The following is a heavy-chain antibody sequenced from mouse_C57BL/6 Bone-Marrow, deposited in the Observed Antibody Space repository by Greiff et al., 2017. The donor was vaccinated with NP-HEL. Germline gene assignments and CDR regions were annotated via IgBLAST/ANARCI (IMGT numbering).Heavy chain of an antibody. V-gene: IGHV1-61*01. J-gene: IGHJ1*03. CDR3: ARRVKATVVATNWYYGG. D-gene: IGHD1-1*01. CDR2: IYPSDSET. CDR1: GYTFTSYW. Sequence: QVQLQQPGAELVRPGSSVKLSCKASGYTFTSYWMHWVKQRPGQGLEWIGNIYPSDSETHYNQKFKDKATLTVDKSSSTAYMQLSSLTSEDSAVYYCARRVKATVVATNWYYGGWGTGATVTVSS.